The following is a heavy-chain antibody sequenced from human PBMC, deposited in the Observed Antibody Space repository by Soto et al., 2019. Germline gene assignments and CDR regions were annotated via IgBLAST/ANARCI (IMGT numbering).Heavy chain of an antibody. V-gene: IGHV4-34*01. CDR3: ARIVDYYGSGRIDY. CDR2: INHSGST. D-gene: IGHD3-10*01. J-gene: IGHJ4*02. Sequence: QVQLQQRGAGLLKPSETLSLTCAVYGGSFSGYYWSWIRQPPGKGLEWIGEINHSGSTNYNPSLKSRVTISVDTSKNQFSLKLSSVTAADTAVYYCARIVDYYGSGRIDYWGQGTLVTVSS. CDR1: GGSFSGYY.